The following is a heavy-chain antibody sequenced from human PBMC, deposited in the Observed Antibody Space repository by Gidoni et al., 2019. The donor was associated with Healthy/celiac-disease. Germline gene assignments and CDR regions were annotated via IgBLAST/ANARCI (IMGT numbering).Heavy chain of an antibody. CDR3: ARGTVTTYGNWFDP. CDR1: GGSISSSSYY. D-gene: IGHD4-17*01. V-gene: IGHV4-39*01. CDR2: IYYSGST. J-gene: IGHJ5*02. Sequence: QLQLQESGPGLVKPSETLSLTCTVSGGSISSSSYYWGWIRQPPGKGLEWIGSIYYSGSTYYNPSLKSRVTISVDTSKNQFSRKLSSVTAADTAVYYCARGTVTTYGNWFDPWGQGTLVTVSS.